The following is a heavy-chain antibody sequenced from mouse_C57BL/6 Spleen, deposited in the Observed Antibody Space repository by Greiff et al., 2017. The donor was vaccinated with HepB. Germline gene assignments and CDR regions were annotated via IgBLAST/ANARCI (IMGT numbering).Heavy chain of an antibody. CDR1: GFTFSSYA. CDR2: ISDGGSYT. Sequence: EVKLMESGGGLVKPGGSLKLSCAASGFTFSSYAMSWVRQTPEKRLELVATISDGGSYTYYPDNVKGRFTISRDNAKNNLYLQMSHLKSEDTAMYYCARDPIYYDYDGTFACWGQGTLVTVSA. CDR3: ARDPIYYDYDGTFAC. V-gene: IGHV5-4*01. D-gene: IGHD2-4*01. J-gene: IGHJ3*01.